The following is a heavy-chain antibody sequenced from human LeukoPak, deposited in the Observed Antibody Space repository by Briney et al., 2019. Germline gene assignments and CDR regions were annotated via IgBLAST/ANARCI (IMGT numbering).Heavy chain of an antibody. CDR1: GFTFADYA. Sequence: GGSLRLSCAASGFTFADYAMSWVRQAPGKGLEWVSAISGSGGNTYYADSVKGRFTISRDNSKNTLYLQMNSLRAEDTAVYYCAKDQSGGQLDSAPDKFDCWGQGTLVTVSS. CDR2: ISGSGGNT. J-gene: IGHJ4*02. V-gene: IGHV3-23*01. D-gene: IGHD3/OR15-3a*01. CDR3: AKDQSGGQLDSAPDKFDC.